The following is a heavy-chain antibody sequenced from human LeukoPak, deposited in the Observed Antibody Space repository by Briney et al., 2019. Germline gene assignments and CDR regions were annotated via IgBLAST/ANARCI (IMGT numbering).Heavy chain of an antibody. J-gene: IGHJ4*02. Sequence: GGSLRLSCAASGFTFNSYSMNWVRQAPGKGLEWVSYIGSSSTTIYYADSVKGRFTISRDNSKNTLYLQMNSLRAEDTAIYYCAKGIDSGSPTTFDYWGQGTLVTVSS. CDR2: IGSSSTTI. V-gene: IGHV3-48*01. CDR3: AKGIDSGSPTTFDY. D-gene: IGHD1-26*01. CDR1: GFTFNSYS.